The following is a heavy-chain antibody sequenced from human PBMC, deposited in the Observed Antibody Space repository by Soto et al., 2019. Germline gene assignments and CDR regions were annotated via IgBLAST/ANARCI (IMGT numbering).Heavy chain of an antibody. J-gene: IGHJ4*02. CDR3: ATNEGRDGYRFDY. V-gene: IGHV1-69*13. Sequence: SVKVSCKASGVTFSRQDMRWVRQAPGQGLEWVGGIIPIFGTPQYAEKFQDRVTITADESTSTAYMELSSLTSEDTAVCYCATNEGRDGYRFDYWGQRTLVTVSS. CDR1: GVTFSRQD. D-gene: IGHD5-12*01. CDR2: IIPIFGTP.